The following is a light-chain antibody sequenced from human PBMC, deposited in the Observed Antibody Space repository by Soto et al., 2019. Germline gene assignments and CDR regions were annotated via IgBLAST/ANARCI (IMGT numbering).Light chain of an antibody. CDR1: QSVSDNY. Sequence: EIVLTQSPGTLSLSPGERATLSCRASQSVSDNYLAWYQQKPGQAPRLLIYGASKRATDIPDRFSGSGSGTDCTLTISRLELEDFAVYYCQQLGTFGQGTKVEIK. J-gene: IGKJ1*01. V-gene: IGKV3-20*01. CDR2: GAS. CDR3: QQLGT.